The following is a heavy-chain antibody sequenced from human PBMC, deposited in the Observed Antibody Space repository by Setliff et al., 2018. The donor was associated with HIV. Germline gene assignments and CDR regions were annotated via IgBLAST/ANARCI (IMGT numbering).Heavy chain of an antibody. CDR1: GGSINSTSYY. CDR3: ATSIVPVASGYYYFEY. V-gene: IGHV4-39*01. Sequence: SETLSLTCTVSGGSINSTSYYWCWIRQPPGNGLAWIGSIYHTGSTYYKPSLKSRVTISVDTSKNQFSLRLSSVAAGDTAVYYCATSIVPVASGYYYFEYWGQGTLVTVSS. J-gene: IGHJ4*02. CDR2: IYHTGST. D-gene: IGHD3-3*01.